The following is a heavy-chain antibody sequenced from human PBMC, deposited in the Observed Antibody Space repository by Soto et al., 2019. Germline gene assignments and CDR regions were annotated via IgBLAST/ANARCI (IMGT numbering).Heavy chain of an antibody. CDR3: ARDRDQYYDFWSGYRRAPFDP. V-gene: IGHV1-46*01. CDR2: INPSGGST. J-gene: IGHJ5*02. D-gene: IGHD3-3*01. Sequence: GASVKVSCKASGYTFTRYYMHWVRQAPGQGLEWMGIINPSGGSTSYAQKFQGRVTMTRDTSTSTVYMELSSLRSEDTAVYYCARDRDQYYDFWSGYRRAPFDPWGQGTLVTVSS. CDR1: GYTFTRYY.